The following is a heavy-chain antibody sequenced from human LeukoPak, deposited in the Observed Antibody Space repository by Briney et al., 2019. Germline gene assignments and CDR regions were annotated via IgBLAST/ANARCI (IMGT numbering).Heavy chain of an antibody. D-gene: IGHD6-19*01. CDR1: GFTFSSYG. V-gene: IGHV3-33*01. CDR2: IWYDGSNK. J-gene: IGHJ4*02. Sequence: GGSLRLSCAASGFTFSSYGMHWVRQAPGKGLEWVAVIWYDGSNKYYADSVKGRFTTSRDNSKNTVYLQMNSLRAEDTAVYYCAASSVWYFLGYWGPGTLVTVSS. CDR3: AASSVWYFLGY.